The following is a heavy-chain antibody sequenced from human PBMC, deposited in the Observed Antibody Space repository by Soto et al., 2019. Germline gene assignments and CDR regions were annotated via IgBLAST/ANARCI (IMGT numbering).Heavy chain of an antibody. V-gene: IGHV4-39*01. CDR2: IYYSGST. CDR1: GGSISSSSYY. J-gene: IGHJ4*02. D-gene: IGHD6-13*01. CDR3: VFSSWYSSYYFDY. Sequence: SETLSLTCTVSGGSISSSSYYWGWIRQPPGNGLEWIGSIYYSGSTYYNPSLKSRVTISVDTSKNQFSLKLSSVTAADTAVYYCVFSSWYSSYYFDYWGQGTLVTGSS.